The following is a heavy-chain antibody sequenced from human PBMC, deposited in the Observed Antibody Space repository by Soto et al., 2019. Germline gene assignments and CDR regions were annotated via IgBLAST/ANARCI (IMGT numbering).Heavy chain of an antibody. CDR2: IYYSGST. D-gene: IGHD1-26*01. CDR1: GGSISSYY. V-gene: IGHV4-59*01. CDR3: ARYTSTTNYYYYGMDV. J-gene: IGHJ6*02. Sequence: PSETLCLTWTVSGGSISSYYGSWILQPPGKGLEWIGYIYYSGSTNYNPSLKSRVTISVDTSKNQFSLKLSSVTAADTAVYYCARYTSTTNYYYYGMDVWGQGTTVTVSS.